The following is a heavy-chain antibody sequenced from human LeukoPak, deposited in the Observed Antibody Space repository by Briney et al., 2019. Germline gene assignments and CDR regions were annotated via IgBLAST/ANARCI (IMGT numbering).Heavy chain of an antibody. CDR2: IYNTGNL. CDR3: AKSPVLRDDAFDI. D-gene: IGHD3-16*01. J-gene: IGHJ3*02. Sequence: GGSLRLSCAATGFSVSSDYMTWVRQAPGKGLEWVSVIYNTGNLHYADSVKGRFTISRDNSKNTLSLQMNSLRAEDAAVYYCAKSPVLRDDAFDIWGQGTMVTVSS. CDR1: GFSVSSDY. V-gene: IGHV3-66*01.